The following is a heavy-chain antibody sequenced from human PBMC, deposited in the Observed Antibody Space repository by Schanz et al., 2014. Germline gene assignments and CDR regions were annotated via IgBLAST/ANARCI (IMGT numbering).Heavy chain of an antibody. CDR2: LSGSGGST. V-gene: IGHV3-23*01. CDR1: GFTFSSYA. Sequence: EVQLLESGGGLVQPGGSLRLSCAASGFTFSSYAMSWVRQAPGKGLEWVSALSGSGGSTYYADSVKGRFTISRDNSEITLYRQRNRMSADDAAVCYCAKGMGYCSCGRCDDYYYYGLDVWGQGTTVTVSS. J-gene: IGHJ6*02. D-gene: IGHD2-15*01. CDR3: AKGMGYCSCGRCDDYYYYGLDV.